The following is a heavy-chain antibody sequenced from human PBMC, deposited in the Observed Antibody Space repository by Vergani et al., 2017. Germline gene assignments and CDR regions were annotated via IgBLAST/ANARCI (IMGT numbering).Heavy chain of an antibody. Sequence: EVQLVESGGGLVQPGGSLRLSCAASGFTLGQYWMHWVRQTPGTGLEWVSAIGTAGDTYYPGSVKGRFTISRENAKNSLYLQMNSLRAGDTAIYYCARAVSTTVGDRPGYWGQGTLVTVSS. CDR1: GFTLGQYW. D-gene: IGHD4-23*01. V-gene: IGHV3-13*01. J-gene: IGHJ4*02. CDR2: IGTAGDT. CDR3: ARAVSTTVGDRPGY.